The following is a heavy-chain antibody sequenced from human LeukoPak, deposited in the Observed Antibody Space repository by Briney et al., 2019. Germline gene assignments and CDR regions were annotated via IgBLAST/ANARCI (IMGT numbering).Heavy chain of an antibody. Sequence: KPGGSLRLSCAASGFTFSTYSMNWVRQAPGKGLEWVSSISSTSSYIYYADSVKGRFTISRDNAKNSLYLQMNSLRAEDTAVYYCASEDAFDIWGHETMVTVSS. J-gene: IGHJ3*02. V-gene: IGHV3-21*01. CDR2: ISSTSSYI. CDR3: ASEDAFDI. CDR1: GFTFSTYS.